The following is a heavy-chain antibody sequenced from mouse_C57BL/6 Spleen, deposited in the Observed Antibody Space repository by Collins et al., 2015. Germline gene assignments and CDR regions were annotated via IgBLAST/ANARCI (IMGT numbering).Heavy chain of an antibody. Sequence: QVQLQQPGAELVKPGASVKLSCKASGYTFTSYWMHWVKQRPGQGLEWIGMIHPNSGSTNYNEKFKSKATLTVDKSSSTAYMQLSSLTSEDSAVYYCAIGDYGSSYEFAYWGQGTLVTVSA. CDR2: IHPNSGST. CDR3: AIGDYGSSYEFAY. J-gene: IGHJ3*01. CDR1: GYTFTSYW. V-gene: IGHV1-64*01. D-gene: IGHD1-1*01.